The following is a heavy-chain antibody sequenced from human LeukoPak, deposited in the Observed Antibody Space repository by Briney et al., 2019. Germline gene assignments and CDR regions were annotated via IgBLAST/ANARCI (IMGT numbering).Heavy chain of an antibody. CDR3: ARDIKLGDNLLRDY. J-gene: IGHJ4*02. CDR1: GYTFTSYY. D-gene: IGHD1-14*01. CDR2: INPSGGST. V-gene: IGHV1-46*01. Sequence: GASVKVSCKASGYTFTSYYMHWVRQAPGQGLEWMGIINPSGGSTSYAQKFQGRVTMTRDTSTSAAYMELSRLTSDDTAVYYCARDIKLGDNLLRDYWGQGTLVTVSS.